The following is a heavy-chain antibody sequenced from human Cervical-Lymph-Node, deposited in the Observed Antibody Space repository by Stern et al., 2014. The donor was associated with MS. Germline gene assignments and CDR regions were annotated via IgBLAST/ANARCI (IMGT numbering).Heavy chain of an antibody. CDR3: TRAYYGSQFGY. V-gene: IGHV1-3*01. D-gene: IGHD3-16*01. CDR1: GYTFTSFA. CDR2: IIVDNGNT. Sequence: VQLVQSGAEVKKPGASVKISCKASGYTFTSFALHWVRQAPGQRPEWMGWIIVDNGNTKYSQNFQARVTITRDTSANTAYMELTRLRSEDTGIYYCTRAYYGSQFGYWGQGTLVTVSS. J-gene: IGHJ4*02.